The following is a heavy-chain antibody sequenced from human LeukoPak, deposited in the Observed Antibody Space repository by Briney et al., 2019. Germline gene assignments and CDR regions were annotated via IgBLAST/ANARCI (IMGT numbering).Heavy chain of an antibody. J-gene: IGHJ4*02. CDR2: IYYSGST. D-gene: IGHD3-22*01. V-gene: IGHV4-59*01. CDR3: ARVYDSSGYYYPIDY. Sequence: SETLSLTCTVSGDSISSYYWNWIRQPPGKGLEWIGYIYYSGSTNYNPSLKSRVTISVDTSKNQFSLKLSSVTAADTAVYYCARVYDSSGYYYPIDYWGQGTLVTVSS. CDR1: GDSISSYY.